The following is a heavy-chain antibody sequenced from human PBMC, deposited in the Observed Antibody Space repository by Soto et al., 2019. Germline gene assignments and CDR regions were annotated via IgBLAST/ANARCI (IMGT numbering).Heavy chain of an antibody. Sequence: SVKVSCKASGGTFSSYTISWVRQAPGQGLEWMGRIIPILGIANYAQKFQGRVTITADKSTSTAYMELSSLRSEDTAVYYCARPEGTQLVPYDAFDIWGQGTMVTVSS. D-gene: IGHD6-13*01. V-gene: IGHV1-69*02. CDR3: ARPEGTQLVPYDAFDI. CDR1: GGTFSSYT. J-gene: IGHJ3*02. CDR2: IIPILGIA.